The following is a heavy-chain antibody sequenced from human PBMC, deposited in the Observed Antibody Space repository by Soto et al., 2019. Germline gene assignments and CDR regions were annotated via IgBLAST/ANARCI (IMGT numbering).Heavy chain of an antibody. CDR1: GYTFTGYY. CDR3: ARGGSSWYYYYGMDV. J-gene: IGHJ6*02. CDR2: INPNSGGT. Sequence: ASVKVSCKASGYTFTGYYMHWVRQAPGQGLEWMGWINPNSGGTNYAQKFQGWVTMTRDTSISTAYMELSRLRSDDTAVYYCARGGSSWYYYYGMDVWGQGTTVTVS. V-gene: IGHV1-2*04. D-gene: IGHD6-13*01.